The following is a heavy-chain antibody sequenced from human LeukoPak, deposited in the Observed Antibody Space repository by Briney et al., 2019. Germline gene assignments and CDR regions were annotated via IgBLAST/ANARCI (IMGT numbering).Heavy chain of an antibody. J-gene: IGHJ5*02. Sequence: SETLSLTCTVSGGSVSSYYWSWIRQPPGKGLEWIGCISYTGGTNYTPSLKSRVTISLDTSKNQFSLKLNSVTAADMALYYCAGLGGFTRPQNHWGQGT. CDR3: AGLGGFTRPQNH. CDR2: ISYTGGT. D-gene: IGHD3-16*01. CDR1: GGSVSSYY. V-gene: IGHV4-59*02.